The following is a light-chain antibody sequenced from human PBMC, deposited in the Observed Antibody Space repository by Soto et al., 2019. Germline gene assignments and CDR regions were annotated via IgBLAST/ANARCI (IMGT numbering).Light chain of an antibody. J-gene: IGKJ1*01. Sequence: DIQMTQSPSSVSASVGDRVTITCRASQSINNYLNWYQQKPGKAPKVLIYAASTLQSGVPSRFSGSGSGTDFTLTISSLQSEDFAVYYCHHYSNWPRTFGQGTKVDIK. CDR1: QSINNY. V-gene: IGKV1-39*01. CDR2: AAS. CDR3: HHYSNWPRT.